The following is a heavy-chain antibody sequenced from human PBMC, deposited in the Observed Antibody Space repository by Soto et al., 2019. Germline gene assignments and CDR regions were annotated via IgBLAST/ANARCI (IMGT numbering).Heavy chain of an antibody. CDR1: GYIFTTYW. CDR2: INPIDSDT. CDR3: VCSTNSLYYYGMYV. D-gene: IGHD2-2*01. V-gene: IGHV5-51*01. J-gene: IGHJ6*02. Sequence: GESLKISCKASGYIFTTYWIAWVRQMPGQGLEWIGIINPIDSDTRYSPSFQGQVTISADKSISTTYLQWSSLKASDTAMYYCVCSTNSLYYYGMYVWGQGTTVTVSS.